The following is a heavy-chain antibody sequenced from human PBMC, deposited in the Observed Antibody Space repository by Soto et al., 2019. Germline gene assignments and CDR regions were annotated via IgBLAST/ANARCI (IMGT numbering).Heavy chain of an antibody. CDR2: VYHSGST. Sequence: SETLSRTCTVSGGSISSGDYYWTWVRQPPGKGLEWIGEVYHSGSTRYNPSLKSRVTISVDKPNNQFSLKLSSMTGADTAVYYCATRPPQIVVTLLPFPSWGQGTPVTVSS. J-gene: IGHJ5*02. D-gene: IGHD2-15*01. CDR1: GGSISSGDYY. CDR3: ATRPPQIVVTLLPFPS. V-gene: IGHV4-4*02.